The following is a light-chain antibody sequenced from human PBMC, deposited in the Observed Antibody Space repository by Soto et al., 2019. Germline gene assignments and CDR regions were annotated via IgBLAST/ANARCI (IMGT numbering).Light chain of an antibody. CDR3: QQSYSFPRT. V-gene: IGKV1-39*01. J-gene: IGKJ1*01. CDR1: QSISNY. Sequence: DLQMTQSPSSLSASVGDRVTITCRASQSISNYLNWYQQKPGKAPNLLIYAASNLQSGVPSRFSGSGSGTDFTLTISSLQPEDFATYYCQQSYSFPRTFGQGTKVEIK. CDR2: AAS.